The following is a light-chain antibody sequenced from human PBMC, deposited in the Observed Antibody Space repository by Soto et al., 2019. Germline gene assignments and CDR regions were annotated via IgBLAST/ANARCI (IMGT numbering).Light chain of an antibody. J-gene: IGKJ3*01. CDR1: QSVNNY. Sequence: EIVLTQSPATLSLSPGERATLSCRASQSVNNYLAWYQQTPGQPPRLLIHDTSIRATGIPARFSGSGSGADFTLTISSLEPEDFAVYYCQQRNNWPPLFTFGPGTKVDMK. CDR3: QQRNNWPPLFT. V-gene: IGKV3-11*01. CDR2: DTS.